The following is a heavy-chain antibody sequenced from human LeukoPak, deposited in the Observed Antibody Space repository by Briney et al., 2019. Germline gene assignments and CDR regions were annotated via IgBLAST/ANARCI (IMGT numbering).Heavy chain of an antibody. CDR1: GFTFSSYA. CDR2: ISGSAGRT. D-gene: IGHD3-10*01. J-gene: IGHJ4*02. Sequence: PGGSLRLSCAASGFTFSSYAMSWVRQAPGKGLEWVSAISGSAGRTYYADSVKGRFTISRDNSKNTLYLQMNSLRPEDTAIYYCAKESPYGSGSRNYYFHYWGQGTLVTVSS. CDR3: AKESPYGSGSRNYYFHY. V-gene: IGHV3-23*01.